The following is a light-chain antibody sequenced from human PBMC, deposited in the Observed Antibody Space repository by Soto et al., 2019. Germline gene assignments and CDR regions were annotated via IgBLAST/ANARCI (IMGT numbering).Light chain of an antibody. CDR1: QSVSNS. CDR3: QQYGGPPRT. CDR2: DAS. V-gene: IGKV3-20*01. J-gene: IGKJ1*01. Sequence: EIVLTQSPGTRSLSPGERATLSCRASQSVSNSLVWYQQKPGQAPRLLIYDASTRATGTPDRFSGSGSGTDFTLTISRLEPEDFAVYSCQQYGGPPRTFGQGTKVEI.